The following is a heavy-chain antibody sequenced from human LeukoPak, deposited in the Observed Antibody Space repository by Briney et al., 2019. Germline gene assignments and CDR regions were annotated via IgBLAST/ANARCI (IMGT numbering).Heavy chain of an antibody. Sequence: GRSLRLSCAASGFTFSSYALHWVRQAPGKGLEWVAVISYDGSNKYYADSVKGRFTISRDNSKNTLYLQMNSLRAEDTAVYYCARDPPQPGSGSFYWYFDLWGRGTLVTVSS. D-gene: IGHD3-10*01. CDR1: GFTFSSYA. J-gene: IGHJ2*01. CDR2: ISYDGSNK. CDR3: ARDPPQPGSGSFYWYFDL. V-gene: IGHV3-30*04.